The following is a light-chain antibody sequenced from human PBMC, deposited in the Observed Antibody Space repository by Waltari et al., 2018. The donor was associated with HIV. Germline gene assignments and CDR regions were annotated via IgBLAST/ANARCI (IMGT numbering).Light chain of an antibody. CDR2: DVS. J-gene: IGKJ4*01. V-gene: IGKV1-33*01. Sequence: DIQMTQSPSSLSSSVGDRVTITCQASQDISNYLNWYQQKPGKAPKLLIYDVSNLERGVPSRFSGSGSGTDFIFTITSLQPEDFATYYCQQYDTLPLTFGGGTKVEI. CDR1: QDISNY. CDR3: QQYDTLPLT.